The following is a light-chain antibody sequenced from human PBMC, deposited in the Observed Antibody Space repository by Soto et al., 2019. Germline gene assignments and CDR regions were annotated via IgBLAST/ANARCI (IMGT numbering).Light chain of an antibody. Sequence: IQLTQSPSSLSASVGDRVTITCRASPAIASFSAWYQQKPGTAPKLLIYDAATLQSGVPSRFSGSRSGTEFTLTISSLQPEDFATYYCLQHNTYPWTFGQGTKVDIK. CDR1: PAIASF. J-gene: IGKJ1*01. V-gene: IGKV1-9*01. CDR2: DAA. CDR3: LQHNTYPWT.